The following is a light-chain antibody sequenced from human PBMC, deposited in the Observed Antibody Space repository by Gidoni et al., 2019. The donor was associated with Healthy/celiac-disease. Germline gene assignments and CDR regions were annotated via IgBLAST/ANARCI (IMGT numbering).Light chain of an antibody. CDR3: QQYNNWGALT. J-gene: IGKJ4*01. V-gene: IGKV3-15*01. Sequence: EIVMTQSPATLSVSPGERATLSCRASQRVSSNLAWYQQKPGQAPRLLIYGASTRATGIPARFSGSGSGTEFTLTISSLQSEDFAVYYCQQYNNWGALTFGGGTKVEIK. CDR2: GAS. CDR1: QRVSSN.